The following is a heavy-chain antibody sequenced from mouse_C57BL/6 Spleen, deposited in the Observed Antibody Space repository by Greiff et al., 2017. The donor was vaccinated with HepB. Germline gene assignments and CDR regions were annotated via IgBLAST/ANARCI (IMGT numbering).Heavy chain of an antibody. CDR1: GFTFSSYG. V-gene: IGHV5-6*02. CDR3: ASRVATGYFDV. D-gene: IGHD1-1*01. Sequence: EVKLVESGGDLVKPGGSLKLSCAASGFTFSSYGMSWVRQTPDKRLEWVATISSGGSYTYYPDSVKGRFTISRDNAKNTLYLQMSSLKSEDTAMYYCASRVATGYFDVWGTGTTVTVSS. CDR2: ISSGGSYT. J-gene: IGHJ1*03.